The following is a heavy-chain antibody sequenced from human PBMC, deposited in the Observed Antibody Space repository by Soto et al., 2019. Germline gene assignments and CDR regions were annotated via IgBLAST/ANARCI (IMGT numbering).Heavy chain of an antibody. Sequence: GASVKVSCKASGYTFTSYGISWVRQAPGQGLEWMGWISAYNGNTNYAQKLQGRVTMTTDTSTSTAYMELRSLRSDDTAVYYCARDMSECSGGSCPSDYWGQGPLVTVSS. J-gene: IGHJ4*02. V-gene: IGHV1-18*01. D-gene: IGHD2-15*01. CDR1: GYTFTSYG. CDR3: ARDMSECSGGSCPSDY. CDR2: ISAYNGNT.